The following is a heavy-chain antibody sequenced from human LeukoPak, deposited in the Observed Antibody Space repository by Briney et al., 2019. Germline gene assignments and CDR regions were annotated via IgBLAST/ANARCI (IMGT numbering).Heavy chain of an antibody. CDR3: ASSPKWELLIDY. Sequence: DSVKGRFTMSRDNSQKTLFLQMNSLRAEDTAVYYCASSPKWELLIDYWGQGTLVTVSS. D-gene: IGHD1-26*01. V-gene: IGHV3-30*07. J-gene: IGHJ4*02.